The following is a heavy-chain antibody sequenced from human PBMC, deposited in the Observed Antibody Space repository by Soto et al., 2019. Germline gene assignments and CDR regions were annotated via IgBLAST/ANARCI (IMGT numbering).Heavy chain of an antibody. Sequence: GGSLRLSCAASGFTFSSYGMHWVRQAPGKGLEWVAVIWYDGSNKYYADSVKGRFTISRDNSKNTLYLQMNSLRAEDTAVYYCARDSYYYDSSGPTGGAFDIWGQGTMVTVSS. J-gene: IGHJ3*02. CDR2: IWYDGSNK. D-gene: IGHD3-22*01. CDR3: ARDSYYYDSSGPTGGAFDI. CDR1: GFTFSSYG. V-gene: IGHV3-33*01.